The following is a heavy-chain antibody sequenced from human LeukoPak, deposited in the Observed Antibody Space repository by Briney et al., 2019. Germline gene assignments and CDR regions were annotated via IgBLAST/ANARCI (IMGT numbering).Heavy chain of an antibody. Sequence: GGSLRLSCAASGFTFSGSAIHWVRQASGKGLEWVGRIRSKANNYATAYAESVKGRFTISRDDSKNTAYLQMNSLKAEDTAVYYCARGPSGYHTTGGQGTLVTVSS. J-gene: IGHJ4*02. CDR3: ARGPSGYHTT. D-gene: IGHD5-12*01. CDR1: GFTFSGSA. CDR2: IRSKANNYAT. V-gene: IGHV3-73*01.